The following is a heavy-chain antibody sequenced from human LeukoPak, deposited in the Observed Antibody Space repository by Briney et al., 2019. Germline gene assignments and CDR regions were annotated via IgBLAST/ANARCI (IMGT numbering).Heavy chain of an antibody. D-gene: IGHD5/OR15-5a*01. Sequence: GGSLRLSCTASDFNVSSYWMEWVRQAPGKGLQWEVQIKEDGSEKAYVDAVKGRFTISRANKKRTLFLQMDDLRVEDMGLYYCVRDASPVSGRALDLWGQGTMVTVSS. J-gene: IGHJ3*01. CDR3: VRDASPVSGRALDL. V-gene: IGHV3-7*01. CDR2: IKEDGSEK. CDR1: DFNVSSYW.